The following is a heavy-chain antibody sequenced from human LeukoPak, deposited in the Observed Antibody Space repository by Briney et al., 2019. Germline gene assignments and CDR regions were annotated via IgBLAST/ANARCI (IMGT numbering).Heavy chain of an antibody. CDR1: GFTFSNYE. D-gene: IGHD5-12*01. V-gene: IGHV3-66*01. CDR3: ARAVATWVLFDY. Sequence: PGGSLRLSCAAYGFTFSNYEMNWVRQAPGKGQEWVSVIYSGGSTYYADSVKGRFTISRDNSKNTLYLQMNSLRAEDTAVYYCARAVATWVLFDYWGQGTLVTVSS. J-gene: IGHJ4*02. CDR2: IYSGGST.